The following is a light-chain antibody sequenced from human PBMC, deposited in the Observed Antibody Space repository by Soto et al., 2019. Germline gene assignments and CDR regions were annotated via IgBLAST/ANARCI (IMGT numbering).Light chain of an antibody. J-gene: IGLJ1*01. Sequence: QTVVIQESSLSVSPGGTVTLTCGLRSAPISTTYYPAWYQQTPGQAPRTLIYSTNTRSSGVPDRFSGSTRGNKAALTITGAQAEDEAEYHCVLYMGSGAYLFGPGTKLTVL. V-gene: IGLV8-61*01. CDR3: VLYMGSGAYL. CDR1: SAPISTTYY. CDR2: STN.